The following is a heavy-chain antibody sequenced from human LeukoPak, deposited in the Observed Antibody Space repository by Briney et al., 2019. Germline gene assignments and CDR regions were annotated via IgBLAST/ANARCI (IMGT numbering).Heavy chain of an antibody. J-gene: IGHJ2*01. D-gene: IGHD3-3*01. CDR1: VGSISSGSYY. CDR2: ISYSGSA. V-gene: IGHV4-31*03. Sequence: KTSETLSLTCTVSVGSISSGSYYWTWIRQHPGKGLECIGYISYSGSAYYNPSLKSRATISVDTSKNQFSLKMTSVSAADTAVYYSARAILTPSGYVWHFDLWGRGTLVSVSS. CDR3: ARAILTPSGYVWHFDL.